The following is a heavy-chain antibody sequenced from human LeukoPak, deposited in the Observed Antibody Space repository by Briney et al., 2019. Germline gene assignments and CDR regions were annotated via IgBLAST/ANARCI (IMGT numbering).Heavy chain of an antibody. V-gene: IGHV4-34*01. CDR3: ARGGEIFGVVVEDY. D-gene: IGHD3-3*01. CDR2: INHSGST. CDR1: GGFFRGYY. Sequence: PSETLSLTCAVYGGFFRGYYWSWIRQPPGKGLEWIGEINHSGSTNYNPSLKSRVTISVDTSKNQFFLKLSSVAAADTAVYYCARGGEIFGVVVEDYWGQGTLVTVSS. J-gene: IGHJ4*02.